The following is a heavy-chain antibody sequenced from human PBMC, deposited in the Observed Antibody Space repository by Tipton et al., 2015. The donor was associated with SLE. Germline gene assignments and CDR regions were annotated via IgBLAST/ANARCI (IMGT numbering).Heavy chain of an antibody. CDR2: IRYDGSDK. D-gene: IGHD3-9*01. Sequence: SLRLSCAASGFTFSTYGMHWVRQAPGKGLEWVAFIRYDGSDKFYADSVKGRFTISRDNSKNTLYLQMNSLRAEDTAVYYCARDSGPTYYDILTGQTFDDYWGQGTLVTVSS. J-gene: IGHJ4*02. CDR1: GFTFSTYG. CDR3: ARDSGPTYYDILTGQTFDDY. V-gene: IGHV3-30*02.